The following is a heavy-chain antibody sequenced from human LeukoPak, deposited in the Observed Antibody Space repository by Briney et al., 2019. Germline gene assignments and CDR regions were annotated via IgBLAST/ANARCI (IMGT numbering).Heavy chain of an antibody. CDR1: GYTFTGYY. Sequence: GASVKVSCKAPGYTFTGYYMHWVRQAPGQGLEWMGWINPNSGGTNYAQKFQGRVTMTRDTSISTAYMELSRLRSDDTAVYYCASPNSAVIMLHDAFDIWGQGTMVTVSS. J-gene: IGHJ3*02. D-gene: IGHD4-23*01. CDR3: ASPNSAVIMLHDAFDI. CDR2: INPNSGGT. V-gene: IGHV1-2*02.